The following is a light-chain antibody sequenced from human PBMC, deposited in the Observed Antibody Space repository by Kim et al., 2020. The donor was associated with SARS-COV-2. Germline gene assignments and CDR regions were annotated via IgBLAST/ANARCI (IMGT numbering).Light chain of an antibody. CDR2: DAS. J-gene: IGKJ1*01. CDR3: QQYNTYWT. CDR1: HTVRGW. V-gene: IGKV1-5*01. Sequence: SASIGDRVTITGRASHTVRGWLAWDQQKPGKAPKLLIYDASTLKGGVPSRFSGSGAGTEFTLTINSLQPDDFATYYCQQYNTYWTFGQGTKVEIK.